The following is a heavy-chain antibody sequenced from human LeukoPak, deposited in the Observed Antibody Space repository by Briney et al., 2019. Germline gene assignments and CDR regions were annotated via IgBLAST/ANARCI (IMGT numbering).Heavy chain of an antibody. D-gene: IGHD4-17*01. CDR2: ISGSGGNT. V-gene: IGHV3-23*01. CDR1: GFTFSRNG. J-gene: IGHJ4*02. CDR3: ARDWSAAAYAPFDY. Sequence: GGSLRLSCAASGFTFSRNGMTWVRQAPGKGLEWVSAISGSGGNTYYADSVKGRFTISRDNSKNTLYLQMKSLRHEDTAVYYCARDWSAAAYAPFDYWGQGTLVTVSS.